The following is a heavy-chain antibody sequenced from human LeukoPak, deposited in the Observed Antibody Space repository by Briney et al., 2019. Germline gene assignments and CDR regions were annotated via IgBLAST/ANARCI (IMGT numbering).Heavy chain of an antibody. J-gene: IGHJ4*02. D-gene: IGHD3-22*01. Sequence: GGSLRLSCAASGFTFPTFGIHWVRQAPGKGLEWVSAISGSGGSTYYADSVKGRFTISRDNSKNTLYLQMNSLRAEDTAVYYCAKPERRDSSVGEWGQGTLVTVSS. CDR1: GFTFPTFG. CDR2: ISGSGGST. CDR3: AKPERRDSSVGE. V-gene: IGHV3-23*01.